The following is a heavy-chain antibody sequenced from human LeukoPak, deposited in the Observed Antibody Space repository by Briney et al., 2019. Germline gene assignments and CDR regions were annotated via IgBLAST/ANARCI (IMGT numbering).Heavy chain of an antibody. Sequence: GGYLRLSCAASRFTFSSYGMHWVRQAPGKELEWVSFIRYDGRSKYYADSVKGRFTISRDNSKNTLYLQMNSLRVEDTAVYYCAKDQDLYCSGGSCYSTLDYWGQGTLVTVSS. CDR1: RFTFSSYG. CDR2: IRYDGRSK. D-gene: IGHD2-15*01. J-gene: IGHJ4*02. V-gene: IGHV3-30*02. CDR3: AKDQDLYCSGGSCYSTLDY.